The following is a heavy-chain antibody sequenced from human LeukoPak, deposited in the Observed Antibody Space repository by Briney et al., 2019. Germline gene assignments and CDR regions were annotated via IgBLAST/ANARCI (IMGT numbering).Heavy chain of an antibody. J-gene: IGHJ4*02. D-gene: IGHD3-22*01. V-gene: IGHV3-23*01. CDR3: ARGGGYYIY. Sequence: GGSLRLSCAASGFTFSSYAMSWVRQAPGKGLEWVSAISGSGGSTYYADSVKGRFTIFRDNAKNSLYLQMNGLRAEDTAVYYCARGGGYYIYWGQGTLVTVSS. CDR1: GFTFSSYA. CDR2: ISGSGGST.